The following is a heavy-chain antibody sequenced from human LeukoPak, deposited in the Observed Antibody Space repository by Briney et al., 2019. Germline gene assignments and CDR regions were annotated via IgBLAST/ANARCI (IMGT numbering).Heavy chain of an antibody. J-gene: IGHJ4*02. CDR2: IYHSGST. V-gene: IGHV4-30-2*01. Sequence: PSETLSLTCAVSGGSISSGGYSWSWIRQPPGTGLEWIGYIYHSGSTYYNPSLKSRVTISVDRSKNQFSLKLSSVTAADTAVYYCARGLGYSAFDYWGQGTLVTVSS. CDR3: ARGLGYSAFDY. D-gene: IGHD3-22*01. CDR1: GGSISSGGYS.